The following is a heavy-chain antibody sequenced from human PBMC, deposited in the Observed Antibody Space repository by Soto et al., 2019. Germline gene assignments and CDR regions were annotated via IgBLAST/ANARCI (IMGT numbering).Heavy chain of an antibody. Sequence: EVQLVESGGGLVQPGGSLRLSCAASGFTFSSYSMNGVRQAPGKGLEWVSYISSSSSTIYYADSVRGRFTFSRDNAKNSLYLQMNSLRDEDTAVYYCARDSGYGYGPIAYWGQGTLVTVSS. CDR2: ISSSSSTI. D-gene: IGHD5-18*01. CDR3: ARDSGYGYGPIAY. CDR1: GFTFSSYS. V-gene: IGHV3-48*02. J-gene: IGHJ4*02.